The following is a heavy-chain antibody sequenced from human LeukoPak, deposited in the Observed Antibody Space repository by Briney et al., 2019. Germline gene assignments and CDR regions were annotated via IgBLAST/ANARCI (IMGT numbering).Heavy chain of an antibody. CDR1: GGSISSGGYY. CDR3: ARDAPRIVGAFDYYYMDV. D-gene: IGHD1-26*01. CDR2: IYHSGST. J-gene: IGHJ6*03. V-gene: IGHV4-30-2*01. Sequence: PSETLSLTCTVSGGSISSGGYYWSWIRQPPGKGLEWIGYIYHSGSTYYNPSLKSRVTISVDRSENQFSLKLSSVTAADTAVYYCARDAPRIVGAFDYYYMDVWGKGTTVTVSS.